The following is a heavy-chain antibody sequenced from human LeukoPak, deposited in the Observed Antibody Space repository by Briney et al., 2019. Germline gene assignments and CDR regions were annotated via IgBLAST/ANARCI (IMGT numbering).Heavy chain of an antibody. D-gene: IGHD6-19*01. CDR1: GCTFAYYA. CDR3: AKDYRAVAGTGGAFDY. J-gene: IGHJ4*02. V-gene: IGHV3-9*03. CDR2: ISWNSGIM. Sequence: GRSLRLSCAASGCTFAYYAMYWVRQAPGKGLEWVSGISWNSGIMVYADSVKGRFTISRDNAKHSLYLQMNSLRAEDMALYYCAKDYRAVAGTGGAFDYWGQGTLVTVSS.